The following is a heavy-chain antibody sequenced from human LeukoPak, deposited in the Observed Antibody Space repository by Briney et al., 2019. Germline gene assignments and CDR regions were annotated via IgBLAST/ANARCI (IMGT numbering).Heavy chain of an antibody. J-gene: IGHJ3*02. V-gene: IGHV4-38-2*01. CDR3: ARVLIVVVTEEYDAFDI. CDR2: IHHIGNT. Sequence: SETLCLTCAVSGYSISSSNYWGWIRPPPGKGLEWIGNIHHIGNTYYNPSLKNRVTISLDTSKNQFSLKLSSVTAADTAVYYCARVLIVVVTEEYDAFDIWGQGTMVTVSS. CDR1: GYSISSSNY. D-gene: IGHD2-21*02.